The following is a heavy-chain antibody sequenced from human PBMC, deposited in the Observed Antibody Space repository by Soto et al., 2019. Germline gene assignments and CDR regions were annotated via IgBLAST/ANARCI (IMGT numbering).Heavy chain of an antibody. Sequence: PSETLSLTCTVSGGSISSYYWSWIRQPPGKGLEWIGYIYYSGSTNYNPSLNSRVTISVDTSKNQFSLKLSSVTAADTAVYYCARVSGSYHDYWGQGTLVTVSS. J-gene: IGHJ4*02. D-gene: IGHD3-10*01. CDR3: ARVSGSYHDY. CDR2: IYYSGST. CDR1: GGSISSYY. V-gene: IGHV4-59*01.